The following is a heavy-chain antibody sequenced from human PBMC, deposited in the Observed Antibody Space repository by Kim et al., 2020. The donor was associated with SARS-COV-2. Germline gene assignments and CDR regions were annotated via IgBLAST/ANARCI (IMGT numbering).Heavy chain of an antibody. CDR2: ISFSGTT. D-gene: IGHD3-10*01. CDR3: ARGVGFGEVDY. Sequence: SETLSLTCTVSGGSISSGTYYWSWIRQHPGKGLEWIGYISFSGTTYYNPSLKSRVTISVDTSKNQFSLKLSSVTAADTAMYYCARGVGFGEVDYWGQGPL. CDR1: GGSISSGTYY. J-gene: IGHJ4*02. V-gene: IGHV4-31*03.